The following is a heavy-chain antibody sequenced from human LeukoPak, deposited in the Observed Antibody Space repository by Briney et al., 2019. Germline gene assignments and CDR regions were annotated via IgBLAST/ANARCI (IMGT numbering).Heavy chain of an antibody. D-gene: IGHD6-6*01. J-gene: IGHJ6*03. V-gene: IGHV1-46*01. CDR2: INPSGGST. Sequence: ASVTVSFKASGYTFTGYYMHWVRQAPGQGLEWMGIINPSGGSTSYAQKFQGRVTMTRDMSTSTVYMELSSLRSEDTAVYYCARGGPYSSSSGYYYYYMDVWGKGTTVTVSS. CDR3: ARGGPYSSSSGYYYYYMDV. CDR1: GYTFTGYY.